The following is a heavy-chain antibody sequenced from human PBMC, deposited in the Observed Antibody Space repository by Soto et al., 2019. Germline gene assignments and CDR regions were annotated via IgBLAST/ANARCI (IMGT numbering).Heavy chain of an antibody. J-gene: IGHJ4*02. CDR1: GGSVSSGSYY. D-gene: IGHD3-22*01. CDR3: ARVYYYDSSGIHRTFDY. Sequence: KTSETLSLTCTVSGGSVSSGSYYWSWIRQPPGKGLEWIGYIYYSGSTNYNPSLKSRVTISVDTSKNQFSLKLSSVTAADTAVYYCARVYYYDSSGIHRTFDYWGQGTLVTVSS. V-gene: IGHV4-61*01. CDR2: IYYSGST.